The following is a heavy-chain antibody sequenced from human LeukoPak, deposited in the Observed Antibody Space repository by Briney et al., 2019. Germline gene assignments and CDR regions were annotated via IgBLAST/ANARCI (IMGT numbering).Heavy chain of an antibody. CDR3: AKDKGGPGNDTLDV. J-gene: IGHJ3*01. Sequence: PGGSLRLSCAASGFTFNDYAMHWVRQAPGKGLEWISGITWNSGNIGYADSVKGRFTISRDNAKNSLYLQMSSLRSEDTALYYCAKDKGGPGNDTLDVWGQGTMVTVSS. CDR2: ITWNSGNI. V-gene: IGHV3-9*01. CDR1: GFTFNDYA.